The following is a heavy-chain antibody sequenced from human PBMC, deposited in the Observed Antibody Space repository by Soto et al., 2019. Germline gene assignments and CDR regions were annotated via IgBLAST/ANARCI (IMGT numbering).Heavy chain of an antibody. CDR1: RFTFSDYY. J-gene: IGHJ4*02. Sequence: XGCLRLSCAASRFTFSDYYMGWIRQAPGKGLEWVSYISSSGSTIYYADSVKGRFTISRDNAKNSLYLQMNSLRAEDTAVYYCARAPSYGDYPLDYWGQGTLVTVSS. V-gene: IGHV3-11*01. D-gene: IGHD4-17*01. CDR2: ISSSGSTI. CDR3: ARAPSYGDYPLDY.